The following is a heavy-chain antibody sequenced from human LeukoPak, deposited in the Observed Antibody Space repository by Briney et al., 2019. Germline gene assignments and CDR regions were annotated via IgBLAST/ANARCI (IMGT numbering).Heavy chain of an antibody. J-gene: IGHJ4*02. V-gene: IGHV4-59*01. CDR1: GGSISSYY. CDR3: ARGVDTEALDY. D-gene: IGHD5-18*01. Sequence: KPSETLSLTCTVSGGSISSYYWSWIRQPPGKGLEWIGYIHYSGSTKYNPSFKSRVTISVDTSKNQFSLKLRSVTAADTAVYYCARGVDTEALDYWGQGTLVTVSS. CDR2: IHYSGST.